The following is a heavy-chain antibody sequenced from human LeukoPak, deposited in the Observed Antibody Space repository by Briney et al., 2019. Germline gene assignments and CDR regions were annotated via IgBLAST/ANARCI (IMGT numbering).Heavy chain of an antibody. CDR1: GLTFNNYA. V-gene: IGHV3-23*01. CDR3: ATSWGPDTSAFRWGRDGMDV. D-gene: IGHD3-16*01. J-gene: IGHJ6*02. CDR2: ISKSGDHT. Sequence: GVSLRLSRAVSGLTFNNYAMSWVRQAPGKGLEWVSAISKSGDHTYYAASAKGRFTIYRDNSKNTQYLQMNSLRAEDTAVYYCATSWGPDTSAFRWGRDGMDVWGQGTTVIVS.